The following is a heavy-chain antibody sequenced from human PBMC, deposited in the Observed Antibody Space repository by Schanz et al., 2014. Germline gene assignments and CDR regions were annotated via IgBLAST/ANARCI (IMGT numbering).Heavy chain of an antibody. CDR1: EFTVSTHY. CDR3: ARHGNSWYLDY. Sequence: EVQLVESGGDLVQPGGYLRLSCAASEFTVSTHYMSWVRQAPGKGLEWVSHISGSGGSAYYADSVKGRLTISRDNSKNTLYLQMNSLRAEDTAVYYCARHGNSWYLDYWGQGTLVTVSS. J-gene: IGHJ4*02. V-gene: IGHV3-66*04. CDR2: SGSGGSA. D-gene: IGHD6-13*01.